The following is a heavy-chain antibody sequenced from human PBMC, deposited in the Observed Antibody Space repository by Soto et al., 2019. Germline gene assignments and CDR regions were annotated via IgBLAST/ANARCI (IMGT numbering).Heavy chain of an antibody. CDR3: ATLQDYGDYPVYYYYGMDV. J-gene: IGHJ6*02. V-gene: IGHV1-2*02. CDR1: GYTFTGYY. Sequence: ASVKVSCKASGYTFTGYYMHWVRQAPGEGLEWMGGINPNSGGTNYAQKFQGRVTMTRDTSISTAYMELSRLRSDDTAVYYCATLQDYGDYPVYYYYGMDVWGQGTTVTVS. CDR2: INPNSGGT. D-gene: IGHD4-17*01.